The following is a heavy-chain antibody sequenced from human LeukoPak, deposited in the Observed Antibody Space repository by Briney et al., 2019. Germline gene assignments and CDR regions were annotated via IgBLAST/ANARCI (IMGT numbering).Heavy chain of an antibody. D-gene: IGHD3-22*01. CDR2: ISSSGSTI. CDR1: GFTFSSYE. J-gene: IGHJ3*02. Sequence: GGSLRLSCAASGFTFSSYEMNWVRQAPGKGLEWVSYISSSGSTIYYADSVKGRFTISRDNAKNSLYLQMNNLRAEDTAVYYCARDRYDSSGYVAFDIWGQGTMVTVSS. V-gene: IGHV3-48*03. CDR3: ARDRYDSSGYVAFDI.